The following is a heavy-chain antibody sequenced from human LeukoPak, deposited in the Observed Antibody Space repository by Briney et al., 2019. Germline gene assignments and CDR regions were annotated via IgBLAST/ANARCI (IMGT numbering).Heavy chain of an antibody. Sequence: GGSLRLSCAASGFTFSNAWMSWVRQAPGKGLEWVGRIKSKTDGGTTDYAAPVKGRFTISRDDSKNTLYLQMNSLKTEDTAVYYCTTVTSYYHAEGFDYWGQGTLVTVSS. J-gene: IGHJ4*02. CDR2: IKSKTDGGTT. CDR1: GFTFSNAW. V-gene: IGHV3-15*01. CDR3: TTVTSYYHAEGFDY. D-gene: IGHD1-26*01.